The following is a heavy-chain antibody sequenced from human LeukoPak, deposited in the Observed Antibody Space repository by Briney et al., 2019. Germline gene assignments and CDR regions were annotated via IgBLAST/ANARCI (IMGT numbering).Heavy chain of an antibody. CDR1: GFTFSIYS. CDR2: ISSSSSYI. D-gene: IGHD1-14*01. V-gene: IGHV3-21*01. J-gene: IGHJ4*02. Sequence: GVLRLSCAASGFTFSIYSMNWVRQAPGKGLEWVSSISSSSSYIYYADSVKGRFTISRDNAKNSLYLQMNSLRAEDTAVYYCARDKSGPYYFDYWGQGTLVTVSS. CDR3: ARDKSGPYYFDY.